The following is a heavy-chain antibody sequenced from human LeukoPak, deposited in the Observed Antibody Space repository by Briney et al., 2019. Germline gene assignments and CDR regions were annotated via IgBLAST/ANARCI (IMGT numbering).Heavy chain of an antibody. CDR3: ARDTPAASTRYFDN. CDR1: GFTVTVNS. CDR2: IFGGDNT. J-gene: IGHJ4*02. V-gene: IGHV3-66*01. D-gene: IGHD2-2*01. Sequence: GGSLRLSCAASGFTVTVNSMSWVRQAPGKGLEWVSVIFGGDNTDYADSVRGRFTISRDSSKNTLYLQINNLRAEDTAVYYCARDTPAASTRYFDNWGQGTLVTVSS.